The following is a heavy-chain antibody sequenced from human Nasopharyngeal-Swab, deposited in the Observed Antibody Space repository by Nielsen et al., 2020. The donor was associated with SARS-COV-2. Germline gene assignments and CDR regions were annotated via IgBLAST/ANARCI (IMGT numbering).Heavy chain of an antibody. Sequence: LSLTCAASGFTFSSYGMHWVRQAPGKGLEWVAVISYDGSNKYYADSVKGRFTISRDNSKNTLYLQMNSLRAEDTAVYYCAKPRWSSSWYYFDYWGQGTLVTVSS. J-gene: IGHJ4*02. CDR3: AKPRWSSSWYYFDY. CDR1: GFTFSSYG. D-gene: IGHD6-13*01. CDR2: ISYDGSNK. V-gene: IGHV3-30*18.